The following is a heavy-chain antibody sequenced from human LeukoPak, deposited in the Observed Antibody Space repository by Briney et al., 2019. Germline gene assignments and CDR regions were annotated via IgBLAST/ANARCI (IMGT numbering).Heavy chain of an antibody. CDR3: ARDGGAAGYFDY. CDR2: INSDGSST. D-gene: IGHD6-13*01. J-gene: IGHJ4*02. V-gene: IGHV3-74*01. CDR1: GFTFRSFW. Sequence: GGSLRLSCAASGFTFRSFWMHWVRQAPGKGLVWVPRINSDGSSTSYADSVKGRFTIYRDNAKNTVYLQMDSLRAEDTALYYCARDGGAAGYFDYWGQGTLVTVSS.